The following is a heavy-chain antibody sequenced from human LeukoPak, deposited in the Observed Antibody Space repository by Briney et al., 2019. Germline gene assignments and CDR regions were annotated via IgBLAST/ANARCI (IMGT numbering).Heavy chain of an antibody. CDR2: IDPNSGGT. J-gene: IGHJ3*02. CDR3: AREFGGYETGDAFDI. Sequence: ASVKVSCKASGYTFTGYYTHWARQAPGQGLEWMGWIDPNSGGTNYAQKFQGRVTMTRDTAISTAYMEMRRLGSDDTAVYYCAREFGGYETGDAFDIWGQGTMVTVSS. D-gene: IGHD5-12*01. CDR1: GYTFTGYY. V-gene: IGHV1-2*02.